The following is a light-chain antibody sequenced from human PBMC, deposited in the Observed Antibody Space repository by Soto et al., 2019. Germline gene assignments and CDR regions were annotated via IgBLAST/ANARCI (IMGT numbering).Light chain of an antibody. Sequence: EVLMTQSPATLSVSPGERATLSCRASQSVSSNLAWYQQKPGQAPRLLIYGASTRAPGIPDRFSGSGSGTEFTLTISSLQSEDLAFFFCQQYDTWPPAFGQGTKVEIK. CDR2: GAS. CDR3: QQYDTWPPA. CDR1: QSVSSN. J-gene: IGKJ2*01. V-gene: IGKV3-15*01.